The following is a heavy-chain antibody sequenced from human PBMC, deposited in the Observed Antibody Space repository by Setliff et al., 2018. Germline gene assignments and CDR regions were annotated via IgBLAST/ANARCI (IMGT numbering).Heavy chain of an antibody. CDR3: AGGMEDTAMLAY. CDR2: IYPGDSET. Sequence: GESLKIPCKGSGYTFSTYWFGRVRQMPGKGLEWLGIIYPGDSETRYSPSFEGQVSISADTSISTAYLQWSSLKASDTAMYYCAGGMEDTAMLAYWGQGTLVTVSS. J-gene: IGHJ4*01. D-gene: IGHD5-18*01. V-gene: IGHV5-51*01. CDR1: GYTFSTYW.